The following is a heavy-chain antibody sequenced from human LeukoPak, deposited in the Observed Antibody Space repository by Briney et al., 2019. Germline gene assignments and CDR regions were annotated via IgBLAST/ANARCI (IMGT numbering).Heavy chain of an antibody. D-gene: IGHD2-21*02. Sequence: PGGSLRLSCAASGFTFTTYWMYWVRQAPGKGMVWVSGINSDGSRTIYADSAKGRFTISRDNAKNTLYMQMNSLRVEDTAVYYCAKLVTTATPVDYWGQGTLVTVSS. J-gene: IGHJ4*02. V-gene: IGHV3-74*01. CDR2: INSDGSRT. CDR1: GFTFTTYW. CDR3: AKLVTTATPVDY.